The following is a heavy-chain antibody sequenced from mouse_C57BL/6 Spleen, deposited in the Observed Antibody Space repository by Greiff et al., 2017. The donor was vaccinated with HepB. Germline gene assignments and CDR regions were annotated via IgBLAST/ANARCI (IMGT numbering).Heavy chain of an antibody. D-gene: IGHD1-1*01. CDR3: ARKDYGSSEFAY. CDR1: GYTFTSYW. Sequence: QVQLQQPGAELVKPGASVKMSCKASGYTFTSYWITWVKQRPGQGLEWIGDIYPGSGSTNYNEKFKSKATLTVDTSSSTAYMQLSSLTSEDSAVYYCARKDYGSSEFAYWGQGTLVTVSA. J-gene: IGHJ3*01. CDR2: IYPGSGST. V-gene: IGHV1-55*01.